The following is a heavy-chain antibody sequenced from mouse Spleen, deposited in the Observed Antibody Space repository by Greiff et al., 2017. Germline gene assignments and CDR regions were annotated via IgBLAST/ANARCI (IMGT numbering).Heavy chain of an antibody. CDR3: ARSGDGYLDY. V-gene: IGHV1-69*01. D-gene: IGHD2-3*01. J-gene: IGHJ4*01. CDR1: GYTFTSYW. Sequence: QVQLQQPEAELVMPGASVKLSCKASGYTFTSYWMHWVKQRPGQGLEWIGEIDPSDSYTNYNQKFKGKATLTVDKSSSTAYMQLSSLTSEDSAVYYCARSGDGYLDYWGQGTSVTVSS. CDR2: IDPSDSYT.